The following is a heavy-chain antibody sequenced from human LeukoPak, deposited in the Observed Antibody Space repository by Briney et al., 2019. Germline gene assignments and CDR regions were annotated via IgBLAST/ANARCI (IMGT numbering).Heavy chain of an antibody. CDR3: ARRAGYTSSWYEY. CDR2: IYYSGST. CDR1: GGSISSGSYY. D-gene: IGHD6-13*01. V-gene: IGHV4-61*01. J-gene: IGHJ4*02. Sequence: SETLSLTCTVSGGSISSGSYYWNWIRQPPGKGLEWIGYIYYSGSTNYNPSLKSRVTISVDTAKNQLSLKLSSVTAADTAVYYCARRAGYTSSWYEYWGQGTLVTVSS.